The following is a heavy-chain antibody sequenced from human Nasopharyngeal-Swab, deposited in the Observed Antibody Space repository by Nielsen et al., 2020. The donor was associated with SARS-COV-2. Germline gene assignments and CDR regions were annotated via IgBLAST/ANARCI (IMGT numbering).Heavy chain of an antibody. J-gene: IGHJ4*02. V-gene: IGHV1-2*06. CDR1: GYTFTAYY. D-gene: IGHD6-13*01. Sequence: ASVKVSCKTSGYTFTAYYIHWVRQAPGQGLEWMGRINPNTGGTNQAQKFQGRVTMTRDTSISTAYMEVSSLRFDDTAVYYCARKLQLVRPFDSWSQGTLVTVSS. CDR3: ARKLQLVRPFDS. CDR2: INPNTGGT.